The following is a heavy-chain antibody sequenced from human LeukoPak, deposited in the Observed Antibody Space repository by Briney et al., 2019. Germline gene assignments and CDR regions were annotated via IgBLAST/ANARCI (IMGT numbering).Heavy chain of an antibody. Sequence: GASVKVSCKSSGYSFIGYYIHWVRQAPGQGPEWMGWINPNSGGTNYAQKFQGRVTMTRDTSISTAYMELSRLRFDDTAVYYCASGSSYDSSGRGFDYWGQGTLVTVSS. J-gene: IGHJ4*02. CDR3: ASGSSYDSSGRGFDY. CDR1: GYSFIGYY. CDR2: INPNSGGT. D-gene: IGHD3-22*01. V-gene: IGHV1-2*02.